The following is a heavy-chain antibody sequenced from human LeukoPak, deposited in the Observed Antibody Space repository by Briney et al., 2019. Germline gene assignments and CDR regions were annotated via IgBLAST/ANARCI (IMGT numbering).Heavy chain of an antibody. CDR3: ARDRPNILGLDP. D-gene: IGHD2/OR15-2a*01. V-gene: IGHV3-48*02. CDR1: GFAFNTYA. J-gene: IGHJ5*02. CDR2: ISPASNTI. Sequence: GGSLRLSCITYGFAFNTYAMHWVRQAPGKGLEWISYISPASNTIYYADSVKGRFTISRDNAKNSVFLQMSSLRDEDTAVYYCARDRPNILGLDPWGQGTLVTVSS.